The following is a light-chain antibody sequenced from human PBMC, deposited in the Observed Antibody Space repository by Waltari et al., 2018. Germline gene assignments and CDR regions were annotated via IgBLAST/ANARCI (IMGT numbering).Light chain of an antibody. J-gene: IGLJ1*01. CDR1: NIESKS. CDR2: YDN. V-gene: IGLV3-21*01. CDR3: QVWDANTDPGV. Sequence: YVLTQPPSVSVAPGETARITCGGNNIESKSVHWYRQRPGQAPVVVISYDNDRAAGIPGRFSGSNSGNTATLTISRVEAGDEADYYCQVWDANTDPGVFGTGTEVTVL.